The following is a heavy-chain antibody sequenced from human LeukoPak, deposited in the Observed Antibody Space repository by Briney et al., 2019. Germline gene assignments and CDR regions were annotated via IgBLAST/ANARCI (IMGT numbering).Heavy chain of an antibody. CDR2: ISWNSGTI. Sequence: GRSLRLSCAASGFIFDDYAMHWVRQAPGKGLEWVSGISWNSGTIGYADSVKGRFTISRDNAKNSLFLQMNSLRPEDMALYYCAKDVSLGYCSGGSCSAHFDYWGQGTLVTVSS. CDR3: AKDVSLGYCSGGSCSAHFDY. CDR1: GFIFDDYA. D-gene: IGHD2-15*01. V-gene: IGHV3-9*03. J-gene: IGHJ4*02.